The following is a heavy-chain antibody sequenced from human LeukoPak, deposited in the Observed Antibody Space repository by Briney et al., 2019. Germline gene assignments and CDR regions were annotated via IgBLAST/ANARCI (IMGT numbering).Heavy chain of an antibody. Sequence: SETLSLTXTVSGASISSGDYYWSWIRQPPGKGLEWIGYIYYSGSTYHNPSLKSRVIISVDTSKNQFSLKLNSVTAADTAVYYCARVGKYCGGDCYSVKFWGQGTLVTVSS. J-gene: IGHJ4*02. CDR2: IYYSGST. CDR1: GASISSGDYY. D-gene: IGHD2-21*01. V-gene: IGHV4-30-4*08. CDR3: ARVGKYCGGDCYSVKF.